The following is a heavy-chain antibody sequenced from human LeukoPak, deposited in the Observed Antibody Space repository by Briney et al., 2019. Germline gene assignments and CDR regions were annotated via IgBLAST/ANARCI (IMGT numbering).Heavy chain of an antibody. CDR2: IGGTGVRT. V-gene: IGHV3-23*01. Sequence: GGSLRLSCASSGFTFSSYAMSWVRQAPGKGLEWVSTIGGTGVRTYYADSVKGRFTISRDNSENMVYLQMNSLRVEDTAIYYCARDEGWIQLFFRGQGTLVTVSS. CDR3: ARDEGWIQLFF. CDR1: GFTFSSYA. D-gene: IGHD5-12*01. J-gene: IGHJ4*02.